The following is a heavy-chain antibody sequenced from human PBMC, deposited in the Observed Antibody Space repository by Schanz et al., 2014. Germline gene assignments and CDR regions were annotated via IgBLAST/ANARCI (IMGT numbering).Heavy chain of an antibody. CDR3: ARRGAEYSSSPPWFDP. Sequence: QVQLQESGPGLVKPSETLSLTCTVSGGSISSYYWNWIRQPPGKGLEWIGYIYYSVTTNYNPSLKSRVTISVDTSKNQFSLKLSSVTAADTAVYYCARRGAEYSSSPPWFDPWGQGTLVTVSS. J-gene: IGHJ5*02. CDR1: GGSISSYY. V-gene: IGHV4-59*01. CDR2: IYYSVTT. D-gene: IGHD6-6*01.